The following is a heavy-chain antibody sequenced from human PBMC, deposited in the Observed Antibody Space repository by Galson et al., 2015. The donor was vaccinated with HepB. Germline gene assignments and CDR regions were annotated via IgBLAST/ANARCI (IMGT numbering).Heavy chain of an antibody. V-gene: IGHV1-2*06. CDR2: INPNSGGT. D-gene: IGHD6-13*01. CDR1: GYTFTGYY. CDR3: ASSSWYHYYYYYMDV. Sequence: SVKVSCKASGYTFTGYYMHWVRQAPGQGLEWMGRINPNSGGTNYAQKFQGRVTMTRDTSISTAYMELSRLRSDDTAVYYCASSSWYHYYYYYMDVWGKGTTVTVSS. J-gene: IGHJ6*03.